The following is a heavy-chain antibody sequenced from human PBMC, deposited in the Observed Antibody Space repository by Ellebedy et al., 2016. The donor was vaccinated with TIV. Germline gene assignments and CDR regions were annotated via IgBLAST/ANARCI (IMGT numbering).Heavy chain of an antibody. CDR1: GFTFTTYW. Sequence: PGGSLRLSCAASGFTFTTYWMSWVRQAPGKGLEWVANINQGGSEKHYVDSVKGRFTISRDDATNTLYLQMNSLRDEDRAVYYCARDPGGMDVWGQGTTVTVSS. J-gene: IGHJ6*02. V-gene: IGHV3-7*03. CDR2: INQGGSEK. CDR3: ARDPGGMDV.